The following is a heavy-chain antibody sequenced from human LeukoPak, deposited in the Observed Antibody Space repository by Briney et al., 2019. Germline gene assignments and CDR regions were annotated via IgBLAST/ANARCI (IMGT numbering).Heavy chain of an antibody. J-gene: IGHJ4*02. V-gene: IGHV3-21*01. CDR1: GFTFSNYG. CDR3: ARDIYYYGSGSLDY. Sequence: GGSLRLSCAASGFTFSNYGMNWVRQAPGKGLEWVSFTDTSGNYIYYGDSVKGRFTISRDNAKNLVFLQMNGLRDEDTAVYYCARDIYYYGSGSLDYWGQGTLVTVSS. D-gene: IGHD3-10*01. CDR2: TDTSGNYI.